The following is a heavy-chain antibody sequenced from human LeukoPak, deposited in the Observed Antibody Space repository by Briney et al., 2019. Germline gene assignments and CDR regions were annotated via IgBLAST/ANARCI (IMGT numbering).Heavy chain of an antibody. J-gene: IGHJ5*02. V-gene: IGHV4-59*01. Sequence: SETLSLTCTVSGGSISGYYWSWIRQPPGKGLEWLGYIYHSGATNYNPSLNSRVTISVDTSKNQFSLKLSSVTAADTAVYYCARGGHRYSSHWEGALGQGILVTVSS. CDR3: ARGGHRYSSHWEGA. CDR2: IYHSGAT. CDR1: GGSISGYY. D-gene: IGHD6-13*01.